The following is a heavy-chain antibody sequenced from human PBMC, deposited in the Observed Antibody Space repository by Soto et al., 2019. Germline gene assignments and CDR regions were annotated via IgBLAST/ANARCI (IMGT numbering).Heavy chain of an antibody. CDR3: ARGADWAQTYHSSAHAY. Sequence: AETLSLTCTVSGGSISSSSTYWGWIHHPPGKGLEWIGSIFHSGNTYYNPSLKSRVTISVDTSRNQFSLNLGSVTAADTAVYYCARGADWAQTYHSSAHAYSGKGNMVSVSA. D-gene: IGHD3-22*01. CDR1: GGSISSSSTY. CDR2: IFHSGNT. J-gene: IGHJ4*02. V-gene: IGHV4-39*01.